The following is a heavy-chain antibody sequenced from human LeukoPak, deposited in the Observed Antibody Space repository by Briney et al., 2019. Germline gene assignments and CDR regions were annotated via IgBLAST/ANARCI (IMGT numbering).Heavy chain of an antibody. V-gene: IGHV4-59*08. CDR1: GGSISTYY. J-gene: IGHJ4*02. Sequence: SETLSLTCTVSGGSISTYYWSWIRQPPGKGLEWIGYIYYTGSTNYNPSLKSRVTISVDTSKNQFSLKLSSVTAADTAVYYCARLYRGLLDSWGQGTLVTASS. CDR2: IYYTGST. D-gene: IGHD3-10*01. CDR3: ARLYRGLLDS.